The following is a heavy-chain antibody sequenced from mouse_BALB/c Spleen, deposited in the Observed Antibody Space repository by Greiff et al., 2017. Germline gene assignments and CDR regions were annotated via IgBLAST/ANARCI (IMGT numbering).Heavy chain of an antibody. CDR1: GYAFTNYW. V-gene: IGHV1-63*01. CDR2: IYPGSGNT. J-gene: IGHJ2*01. Sequence: QVQLKESGAELVRPGTSVKISCKASGYAFTNYWLGWVKQRPGHGLEWIGDIYPGSGNTYYNEKFKGKATLTADKSSSTAYMQLSSLTSEDSAVYFCARTGVVAFDYWGQGTTLTVAS. CDR3: ARTGVVAFDY. D-gene: IGHD1-1*01.